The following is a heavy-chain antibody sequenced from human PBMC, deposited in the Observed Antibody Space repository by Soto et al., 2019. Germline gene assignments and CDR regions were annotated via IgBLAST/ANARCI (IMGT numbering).Heavy chain of an antibody. J-gene: IGHJ4*02. V-gene: IGHV4-39*01. D-gene: IGHD3-3*01. CDR2: IYYSGST. CDR3: ARLSFDKIFGVLITEASYFDY. Sequence: PSETLSLTCTVSGGSISSSSYYWGWLRQPPGKGLEWIGSIYYSGSTYYNPSLKSRVTISVDTSKNQFSLKLRSVTAADTAVYFCARLSFDKIFGVLITEASYFDYWGQGTLVTVYS. CDR1: GGSISSSSYY.